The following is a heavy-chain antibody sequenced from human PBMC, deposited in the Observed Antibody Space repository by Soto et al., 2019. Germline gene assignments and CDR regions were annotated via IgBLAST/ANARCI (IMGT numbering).Heavy chain of an antibody. CDR1: GGTFTSHY. CDR3: ARSSGGNFGIIIEGSNWFDP. J-gene: IGHJ5*02. D-gene: IGHD3-3*01. V-gene: IGHV1-46*01. Sequence: GASVKVSCKAPGGTFTSHYLNWVRQAPGQGLEWMGVINPHGGSTKYAQKFQGRITMTRDTSRSTVYMELSSLRSDDTAIYYCARSSGGNFGIIIEGSNWFDPWGQGTLVTVSS. CDR2: INPHGGST.